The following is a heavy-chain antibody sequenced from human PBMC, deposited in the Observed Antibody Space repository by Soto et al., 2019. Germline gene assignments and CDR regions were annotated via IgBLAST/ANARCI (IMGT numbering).Heavy chain of an antibody. D-gene: IGHD2-15*01. V-gene: IGHV4-59*08. CDR2: ISDTGRT. J-gene: IGHJ4*02. Sequence: SETLSLTCTVSGGSISSSYWSWIRQPPGKGLEWIGHISDTGRTNYNPSLKSRLIISVDPSKNQFSLKLTSVTAADMAMYYCARRWGSAADYWGQGTLVTVSS. CDR3: ARRWGSAADY. CDR1: GGSISSSY.